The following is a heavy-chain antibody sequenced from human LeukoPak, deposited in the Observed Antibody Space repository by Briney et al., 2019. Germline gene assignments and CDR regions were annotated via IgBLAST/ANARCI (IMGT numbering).Heavy chain of an antibody. CDR2: TSWNSGSI. CDR1: GFTFDDYA. J-gene: IGHJ6*03. V-gene: IGHV3-9*01. Sequence: GGSLRLSCAASGFTFDDYAMHWVRQAPGKGLEWVSGTSWNSGSIGYADSVKGRFTISRDNAKNSLYLQMNSLRAEDTALYYCAKDGNGYSSSWNYYSYYMDVWGKGTTVTVSS. D-gene: IGHD6-13*01. CDR3: AKDGNGYSSSWNYYSYYMDV.